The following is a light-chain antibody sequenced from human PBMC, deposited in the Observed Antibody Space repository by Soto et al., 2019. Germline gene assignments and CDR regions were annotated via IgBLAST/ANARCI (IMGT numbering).Light chain of an antibody. CDR3: AAWDDSRNKV. V-gene: IGLV1-44*01. J-gene: IGLJ1*01. Sequence: QAVVTQPPSASGTPGQRVTISCSGSSSNLGSNTVNWYQQLPGTAPKLLIYNNDERPSGVPDRFSGSKSGTSASLAISGLQSEDEADYYCAAWDDSRNKVFGTGTKLTVL. CDR2: NND. CDR1: SSNLGSNT.